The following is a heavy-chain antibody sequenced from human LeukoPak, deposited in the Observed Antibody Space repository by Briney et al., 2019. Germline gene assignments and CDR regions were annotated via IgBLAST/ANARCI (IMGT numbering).Heavy chain of an antibody. Sequence: GASVKVSCKASGYTFTGYYMHWVRQAPGQGLEWMGWINPNSGGTNYAQKFQGRVTMTRDTSISTAYMELSSLRSEDTAVYYCARGYCSSTSCYPRWPTYENYYYYYMDVWGKGTTVTISS. D-gene: IGHD2-2*01. J-gene: IGHJ6*03. CDR3: ARGYCSSTSCYPRWPTYENYYYYYMDV. CDR2: INPNSGGT. CDR1: GYTFTGYY. V-gene: IGHV1-2*02.